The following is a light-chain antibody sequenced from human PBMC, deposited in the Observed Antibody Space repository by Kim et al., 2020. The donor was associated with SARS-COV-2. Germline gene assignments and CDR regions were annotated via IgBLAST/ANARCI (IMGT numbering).Light chain of an antibody. J-gene: IGKJ1*01. CDR1: HSVDGW. CDR3: KQYETYWT. CDR2: QAS. Sequence: DIQMTQSPSTLSAFVGNRDTITCRASHSVDGWLAWYQQKPGKAPKLLIYQASKLASGVPSRFSGSGSGTDFTLTISNLQPDDSAIYYCKQYETYWTFGPGTKVDIK. V-gene: IGKV1-5*03.